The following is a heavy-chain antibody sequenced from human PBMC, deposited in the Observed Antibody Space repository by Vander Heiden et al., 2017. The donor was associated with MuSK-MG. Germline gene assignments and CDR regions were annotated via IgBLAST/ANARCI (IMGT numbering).Heavy chain of an antibody. CDR3: ARDAVAVAGMYYYYGMDV. J-gene: IGHJ6*02. CDR1: GFNFSSYS. Sequence: EVQLVESGGGLVQPGGPLRLSCADSGFNFSSYSMNWVRQAPGKGLEWVSYISSSSSTIYYADSVKGRFTISRDNAKNSLYLQMNSLRAEDTAVYYCARDAVAVAGMYYYYGMDVWGQGTTVTVSS. CDR2: ISSSSSTI. V-gene: IGHV3-48*01. D-gene: IGHD6-19*01.